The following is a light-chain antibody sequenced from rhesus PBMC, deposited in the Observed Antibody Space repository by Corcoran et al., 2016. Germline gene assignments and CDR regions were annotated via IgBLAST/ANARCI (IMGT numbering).Light chain of an antibody. J-gene: IGKJ4*01. CDR2: KAS. V-gene: IGKV1-74*01. CDR3: QHNYGTPLT. Sequence: DIQMTQSPSSLSASVGDRVTITCRTRENVNNYLNWYQQKPGKAPKFLIYKASTLQSGGPSRVSCSGAGTDYTFTISSLQSEDVATYYCQHNYGTPLTFGGGTKVETK. CDR1: ENVNNY.